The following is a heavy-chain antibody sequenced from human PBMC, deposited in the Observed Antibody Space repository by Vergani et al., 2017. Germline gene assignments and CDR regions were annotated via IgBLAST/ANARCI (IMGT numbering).Heavy chain of an antibody. J-gene: IGHJ5*02. V-gene: IGHV3-15*01. D-gene: IGHD6-19*01. Sequence: VQLVESGGGLVKPGGSLRLSCAASGFTFSNAWMSWVRQAPGKGLEGVGRIKSKTDGGTTDYAAPLKGRFTISRDDSKNTLYLQMNSLRAEDTAVYYCARSGGIAVAGTLNWFDPWGQGTLVTVSS. CDR3: ARSGGIAVAGTLNWFDP. CDR1: GFTFSNAW. CDR2: IKSKTDGGTT.